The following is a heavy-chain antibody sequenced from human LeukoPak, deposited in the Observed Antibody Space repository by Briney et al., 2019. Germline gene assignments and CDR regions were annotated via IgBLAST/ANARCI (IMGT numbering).Heavy chain of an antibody. CDR3: ERDEEFYRPLHY. Sequence: SETRSLTCDVSGGSVTSTNWWTWVRQPPGKGLEWIGEVHLDGRTNYNPSLKSRLLMSVDLPETHISLKLTSVTAAATAVYYCERDEEFYRPLHYLGQGTLVTVSS. CDR1: GGSVTSTNW. CDR2: VHLDGRT. J-gene: IGHJ4*02. D-gene: IGHD3-10*01. V-gene: IGHV4-4*02.